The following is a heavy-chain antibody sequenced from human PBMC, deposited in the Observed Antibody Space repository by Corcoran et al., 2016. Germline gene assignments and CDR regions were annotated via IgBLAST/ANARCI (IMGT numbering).Heavy chain of an antibody. CDR3: WRALRTVGGTTFDDAFDI. D-gene: IGHD1-26*01. CDR1: GGSISSYY. CDR2: IYYSGST. V-gene: IGHV4-59*01. Sequence: QVQLQESGPGLVKPSETLSLTCTVSGGSISSYYWSWIRQPPGKGLEWIGYIYYSGSTNYNPSLKSRVTISVDTSKNQFSLKLSSVTAAATAVYYCWRALRTVGGTTFDDAFDIWGQGTMVTGSS. J-gene: IGHJ3*02.